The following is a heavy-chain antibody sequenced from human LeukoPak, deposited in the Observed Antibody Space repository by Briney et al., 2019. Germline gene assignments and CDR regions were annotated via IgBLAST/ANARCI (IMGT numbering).Heavy chain of an antibody. J-gene: IGHJ4*02. CDR3: AKDPIVVVPAAHRDDY. V-gene: IGHV3-23*01. CDR2: ISGSGGST. Sequence: GGSLRLSCAASGFTFSSYAMSWVRQAPGKGLEWVSAISGSGGSTYYADSVKGRFTISRGNSKNTLYLQMNSLRAEDTAVYYCAKDPIVVVPAAHRDDYWGQGTLVTVSS. D-gene: IGHD2-2*01. CDR1: GFTFSSYA.